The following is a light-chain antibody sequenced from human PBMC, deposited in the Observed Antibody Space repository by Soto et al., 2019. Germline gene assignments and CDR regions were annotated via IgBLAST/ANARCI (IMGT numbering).Light chain of an antibody. CDR2: DDF. Sequence: SSELTQPPSVSVAPGQTARITCGGNNIGTKSVHWYQQKPGQAPVLVAYDDFDRPSGIPERFSGSNSGNTATLTISMVEAGDEADYYCQVWDSSGDHLLVGGGTKLTVL. CDR3: QVWDSSGDHLL. CDR1: NIGTKS. V-gene: IGLV3-21*02. J-gene: IGLJ2*01.